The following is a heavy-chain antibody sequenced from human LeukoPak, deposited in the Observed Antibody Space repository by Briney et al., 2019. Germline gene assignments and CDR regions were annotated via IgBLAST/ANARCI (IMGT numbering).Heavy chain of an antibody. CDR3: GKLATVFWGGFFAYFAY. Sequence: GGSLRLSCAASGFTFSSYAMSWVRQAPGKGLEWVSAISGSGGSTYYADSVKGRFTISRDNSKNTLYLRMNSLRAEDTAVYYCGKLATVFWGGFFAYFAYWGRGPLAPVPS. CDR2: ISGSGGST. CDR1: GFTFSSYA. D-gene: IGHD3-3*01. V-gene: IGHV3-23*01. J-gene: IGHJ4*02.